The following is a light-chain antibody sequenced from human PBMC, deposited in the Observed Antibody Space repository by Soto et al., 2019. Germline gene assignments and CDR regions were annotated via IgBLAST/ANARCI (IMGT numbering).Light chain of an antibody. J-gene: IGKJ5*01. Sequence: EVVMTQSPAILSVSPWERATVSFMASQSISSFLSWYQQKPGQAPRLLIYDASDRATGIPARFSGSGSGTDFTLTISSLEPEDFAVYYCQQRSNWGITFGQGTRLEIK. CDR2: DAS. CDR3: QQRSNWGIT. V-gene: IGKV3-11*01. CDR1: QSISSF.